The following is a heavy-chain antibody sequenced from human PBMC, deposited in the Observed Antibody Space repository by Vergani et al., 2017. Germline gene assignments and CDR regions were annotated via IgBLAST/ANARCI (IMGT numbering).Heavy chain of an antibody. CDR1: GFTFSSYS. CDR2: ISRSSSYI. CDR3: ARVRPGYGGDWFDP. D-gene: IGHD5-18*01. Sequence: EVQLVESGGGLVKPGGSLRLSCAASGFTFSSYSMNWVRQAPGKGLEWVSSISRSSSYIYYADSVKGRFTISRDNAKNSLYLQMNSLRAEDTAVYYCARVRPGYGGDWFDPWGQGTLVTVSS. V-gene: IGHV3-21*01. J-gene: IGHJ5*02.